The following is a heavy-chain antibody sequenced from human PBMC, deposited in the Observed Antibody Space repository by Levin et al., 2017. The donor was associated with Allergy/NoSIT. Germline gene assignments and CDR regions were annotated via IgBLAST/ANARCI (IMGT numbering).Heavy chain of an antibody. CDR1: GYTFTGYY. CDR2: INPNSGGT. CDR3: ARAGYSSGWNLNY. V-gene: IGHV1-2*02. Sequence: ASVKVSCKASGYTFTGYYMHWVRQAPGQGLEWMGWINPNSGGTNYAQKFQGRVTMTRDTSISTAYMELSRMRSDDTAVYYCARAGYSSGWNLNYWGQGTLVTVSS. J-gene: IGHJ4*02. D-gene: IGHD6-19*01.